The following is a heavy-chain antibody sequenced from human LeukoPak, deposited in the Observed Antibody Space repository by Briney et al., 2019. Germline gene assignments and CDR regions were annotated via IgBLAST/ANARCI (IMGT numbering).Heavy chain of an antibody. V-gene: IGHV3-53*01. CDR2: IYSGGST. J-gene: IGHJ3*02. CDR1: GFTVSSNY. CDR3: ARVYSSSSGKNAFDI. D-gene: IGHD6-6*01. Sequence: PGGSLRLSCAASGFTVSSNYMSWVRQAPGKGLEWASVIYSGGSTYYADSVKGRSTISRDNAKNSLYLQVNSLRAEDTAVYYCARVYSSSSGKNAFDIWGQGTMVTVSS.